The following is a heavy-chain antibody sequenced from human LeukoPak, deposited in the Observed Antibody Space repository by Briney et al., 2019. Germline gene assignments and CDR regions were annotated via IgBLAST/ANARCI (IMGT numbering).Heavy chain of an antibody. V-gene: IGHV1-69*13. J-gene: IGHJ4*02. CDR1: GGTFSSYA. D-gene: IGHD3-22*01. Sequence: ASVKVSCKASGGTFSSYAISWVRQAPGQGLEWMGGIIPIFGTANYAQKFQGRVTITADESTSTAYMELSSLRSEDTAVYYCARDLVEYYDSSGYEFDYWGQGTLVTVSS. CDR2: IIPIFGTA. CDR3: ARDLVEYYDSSGYEFDY.